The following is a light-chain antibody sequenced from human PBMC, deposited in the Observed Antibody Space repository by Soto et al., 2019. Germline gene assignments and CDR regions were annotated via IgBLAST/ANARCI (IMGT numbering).Light chain of an antibody. CDR3: HQYGTAPLT. CDR2: GAS. J-gene: IGKJ3*01. V-gene: IGKV3-20*01. CDR1: QSVAANY. Sequence: EVVLTQSPGTLSLSPGERATLSCRASQSVAANYLAWYQQKRGQAPRLLIYGASSRATVIPDRFSGSGSGTDFTLTISSLEPEDFSVYYCHQYGTAPLTFGPGTKVYIK.